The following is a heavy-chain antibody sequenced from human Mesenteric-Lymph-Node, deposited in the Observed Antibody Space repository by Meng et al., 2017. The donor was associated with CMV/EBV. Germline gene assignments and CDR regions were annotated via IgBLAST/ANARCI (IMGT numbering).Heavy chain of an antibody. CDR3: AKNAKLSSGYLDY. CDR2: VNGDGSGT. CDR1: GFTFTRSW. Sequence: GGSLRLSCAASGFTFTRSWMHWVRQSPGKGLVWVARVNGDGSGTTYTDSVRGRFTVSRDNGRNTVSLQMNNLRAEDTAVYYCAKNAKLSSGYLDYWGQGTLVTVSS. V-gene: IGHV3-74*03. D-gene: IGHD6-6*01. J-gene: IGHJ4*02.